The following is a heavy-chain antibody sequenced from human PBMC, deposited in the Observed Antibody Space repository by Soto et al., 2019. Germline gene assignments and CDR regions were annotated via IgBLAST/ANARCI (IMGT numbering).Heavy chain of an antibody. J-gene: IGHJ4*02. Sequence: SETLSLTCSVSGASISRDHWNWIRQPPGKGLEWIGDYSGSTNYNPSLKSRLTISVDTSKNQFSLTLKSVTAADTAVYYCARRIVATETSDYWGQGTLVTVSS. D-gene: IGHD5-12*01. CDR1: GASISRDH. CDR2: YSGST. CDR3: ARRIVATETSDY. V-gene: IGHV4-59*08.